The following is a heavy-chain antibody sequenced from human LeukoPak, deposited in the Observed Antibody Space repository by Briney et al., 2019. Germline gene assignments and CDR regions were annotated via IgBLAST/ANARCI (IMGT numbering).Heavy chain of an antibody. J-gene: IGHJ4*02. Sequence: TGGSLRLSCAASGFTFSSYAMSWIRQPPGKGLEWIGEINHSGSTNYNPSLKSRVTISVDTSKNQFSLKLSSVTAADTAVYYCASLPRRDGYNGDYWGQGTLVTVSS. CDR2: INHSGST. CDR1: GFTFSSYA. V-gene: IGHV4-34*01. CDR3: ASLPRRDGYNGDY. D-gene: IGHD5-24*01.